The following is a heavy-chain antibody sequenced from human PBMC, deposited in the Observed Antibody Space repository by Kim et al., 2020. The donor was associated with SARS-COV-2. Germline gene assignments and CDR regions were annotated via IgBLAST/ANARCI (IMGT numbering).Heavy chain of an antibody. V-gene: IGHV1-69*13. CDR3: ACHYYGSGSYEPMGMDV. CDR1: GGTFSSYA. D-gene: IGHD3-10*01. Sequence: SVKVSCKASGGTFSSYAISWVRQAPGQGLEWMGGIIPIFGTANYAQKFQGRVTITADESTSTAYMELSSLRSEDTAVYYCACHYYGSGSYEPMGMDVWGQGTTVTVSS. CDR2: IIPIFGTA. J-gene: IGHJ6*02.